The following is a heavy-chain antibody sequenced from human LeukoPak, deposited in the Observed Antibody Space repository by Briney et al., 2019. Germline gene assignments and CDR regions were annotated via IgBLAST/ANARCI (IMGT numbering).Heavy chain of an antibody. J-gene: IGHJ4*02. CDR1: GYTFSNHW. CDR2: IYPGDSDT. Sequence: GESLKISCKGSGYTFSNHWIGWVRQMPGRGLEWMGIIYPGDSDTRYSPSFQGQVTISADKSISTAYLQWSSLKASDTAMYYCARRGHSSGYVSDYWGQGALVTVSS. D-gene: IGHD3-22*01. V-gene: IGHV5-51*01. CDR3: ARRGHSSGYVSDY.